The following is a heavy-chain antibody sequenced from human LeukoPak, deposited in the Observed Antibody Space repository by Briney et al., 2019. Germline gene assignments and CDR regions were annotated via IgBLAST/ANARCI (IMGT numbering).Heavy chain of an antibody. CDR2: IYSGGST. J-gene: IGHJ4*02. CDR3: ARGHYSGYDYVLDY. V-gene: IGHV3-53*01. Sequence: GGSLRLSCAASGFTVSSNYMSWVRQAPGKGLEWVSVIYSGGSTYYADSVKGRFTISRDNSKNTLYLQMNSLRAEDTAVYYCARGHYSGYDYVLDYWGQGTLVTVSS. CDR1: GFTVSSNY. D-gene: IGHD5-12*01.